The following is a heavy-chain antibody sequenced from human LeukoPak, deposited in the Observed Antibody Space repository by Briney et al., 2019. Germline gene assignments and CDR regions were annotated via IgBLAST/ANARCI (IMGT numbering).Heavy chain of an antibody. J-gene: IGHJ4*02. Sequence: GRSLRLSCAASGFTFSSYGMHWVRQAPGKGLEWVAVIWYDGSNKYYADSVKGRFTISRDNSKNTLYLQMNSLRAEDTAVYYCARDNEAAAALDYWGQGTLVTVSS. CDR2: IWYDGSNK. D-gene: IGHD6-13*01. CDR3: ARDNEAAAALDY. V-gene: IGHV3-33*01. CDR1: GFTFSSYG.